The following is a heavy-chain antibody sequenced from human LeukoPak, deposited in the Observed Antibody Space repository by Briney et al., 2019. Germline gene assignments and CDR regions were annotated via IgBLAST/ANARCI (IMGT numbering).Heavy chain of an antibody. V-gene: IGHV4-4*07. Sequence: PSETLSFTCTVSGGSISSYYWSWIRQPAGKGLEWIGRIYSGGSTNYNPSLKSRVTMSVDSSNNQFSLKLSSVTAADTAVFYCARENTGSYREFDYWGQGTLVTVSS. CDR3: ARENTGSYREFDY. D-gene: IGHD1-26*01. CDR2: IYSGGST. CDR1: GGSISSYY. J-gene: IGHJ4*02.